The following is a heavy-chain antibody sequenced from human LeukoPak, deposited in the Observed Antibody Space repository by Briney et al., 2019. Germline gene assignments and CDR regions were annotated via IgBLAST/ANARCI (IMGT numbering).Heavy chain of an antibody. Sequence: QPGRSLSLSGAAAGFTFSTYAMPWVRRAPGKGLEWVAFISNDGTNKYYADSVNGRFTLSRDNSKNTLYVQMNSLRAEDTAVYYCARVTGYYVYYYGMDVWGQGTTVTVSS. CDR1: GFTFSTYA. V-gene: IGHV3-30-3*01. CDR2: ISNDGTNK. CDR3: ARVTGYYVYYYGMDV. D-gene: IGHD3-9*01. J-gene: IGHJ6*02.